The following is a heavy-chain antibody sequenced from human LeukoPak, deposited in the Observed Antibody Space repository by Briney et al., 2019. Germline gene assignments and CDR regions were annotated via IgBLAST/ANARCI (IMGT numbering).Heavy chain of an antibody. CDR3: ARQGGYNQQCDY. J-gene: IGHJ4*02. CDR2: IYYSGST. Sequence: PSETLSLTCTVSGGSISSYYWSWIRQPPGKGLEWIGYIYYSGSTNYNPSLKSRVTISVDTSKNQFSLKLSSVTAADTAVYYCARQGGYNQQCDYWRQGTLVTVSS. CDR1: GGSISSYY. V-gene: IGHV4-59*08. D-gene: IGHD5-24*01.